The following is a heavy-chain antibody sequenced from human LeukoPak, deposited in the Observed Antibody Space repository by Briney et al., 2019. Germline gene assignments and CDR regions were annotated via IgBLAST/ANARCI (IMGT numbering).Heavy chain of an antibody. D-gene: IGHD2-15*01. CDR3: ARVINVGVAATRGYYYYGMDV. Sequence: ASVKVSCKASGYTFTGYYMHWVRQAPGQGLEWTGWINPNSGGTNYAQKFQGRVTMTRDTSISTAYMELSRLRSDDTAVYYCARVINVGVAATRGYYYYGMDVWGQGTTVTVSS. CDR1: GYTFTGYY. CDR2: INPNSGGT. J-gene: IGHJ6*02. V-gene: IGHV1-2*02.